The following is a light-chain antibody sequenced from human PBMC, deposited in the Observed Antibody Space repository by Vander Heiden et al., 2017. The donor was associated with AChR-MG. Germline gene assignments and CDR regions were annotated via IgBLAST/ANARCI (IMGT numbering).Light chain of an antibody. Sequence: QSVLTQPRSVSGSPGQSVPISCTGTSRDVGGLNYVSWYQQHPGDAPKLMRYDVTKRPSGVPDRFSGSKSGNTASLTISGLQAEDEADYYCCYYAGNYNGIFGGGTKLTVL. CDR1: SRDVGGLNY. CDR3: CYYAGNYNGI. V-gene: IGLV2-11*01. CDR2: DVT. J-gene: IGLJ2*01.